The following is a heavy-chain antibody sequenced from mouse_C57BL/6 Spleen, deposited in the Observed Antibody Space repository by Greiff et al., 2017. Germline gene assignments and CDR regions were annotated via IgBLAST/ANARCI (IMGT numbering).Heavy chain of an antibody. CDR3: AREGGLRRGFAY. CDR1: GYSFTSYY. J-gene: IGHJ3*01. D-gene: IGHD2-4*01. Sequence: QVQLQQSGPELVKPGASVKISCKASGYSFTSYYIHWVKQRPGQALEWIGWIYPGSGNTKYNEKFKGKATLTADTSSSTAYMQLSSLTSEDSAVYYCAREGGLRRGFAYWGQGTLVTVSA. V-gene: IGHV1-66*01. CDR2: IYPGSGNT.